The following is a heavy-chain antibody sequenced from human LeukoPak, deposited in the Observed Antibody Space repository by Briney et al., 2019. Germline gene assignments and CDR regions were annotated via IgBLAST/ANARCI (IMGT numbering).Heavy chain of an antibody. V-gene: IGHV4-30-4*01. J-gene: IGHJ4*02. CDR3: ARAHDYGVPFDY. D-gene: IGHD4-17*01. CDR1: GGSISSGDYY. Sequence: PSETLSLTCTVSGGSISSGDYYWSWIRQPPGKGLEWIGYIYYSGSTYYNSSLKSRVTISVDTSKNQFSLKLSSVTAADTAVYYCARAHDYGVPFDYWGQGTLVTVSS. CDR2: IYYSGST.